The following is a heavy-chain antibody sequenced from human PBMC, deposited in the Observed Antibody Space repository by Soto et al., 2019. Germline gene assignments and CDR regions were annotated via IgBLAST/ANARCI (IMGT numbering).Heavy chain of an antibody. CDR2: ISPRSDYI. J-gene: IGHJ4*02. Sequence: EVQLVESGGGLVKPGGSLRLSGPAPGWIFSSYSLNWVGQAPGKGLEWVSSISPRSDYIYFADSMRGRFTISRDNAQNSLYLHMNNLRAEDTAVYHCARVSGTLERYSDLDYWGQGTLVTVSS. D-gene: IGHD3-10*01. CDR1: GWIFSSYS. CDR3: ARVSGTLERYSDLDY. V-gene: IGHV3-21*06.